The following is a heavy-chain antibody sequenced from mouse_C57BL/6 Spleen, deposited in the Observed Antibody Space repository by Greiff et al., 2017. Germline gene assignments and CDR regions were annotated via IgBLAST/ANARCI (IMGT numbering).Heavy chain of an antibody. CDR1: GFTFSDYG. CDR2: ISSGSSTI. V-gene: IGHV5-17*01. CDR3: AGLTGYYYAMDY. J-gene: IGHJ4*01. D-gene: IGHD4-1*01. Sequence: EVQLQQSGGGLVKPGGSLKLSCAASGFTFSDYGMHWVRQAPEKGLEWVAYISSGSSTIYYADTVKGRFTISRDNAKNTLFLQMTSLRSEDTAMYYCAGLTGYYYAMDYWGQGTSVTVSS.